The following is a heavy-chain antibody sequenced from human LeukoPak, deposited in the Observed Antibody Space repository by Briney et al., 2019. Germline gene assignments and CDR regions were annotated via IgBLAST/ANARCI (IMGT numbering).Heavy chain of an antibody. D-gene: IGHD4-23*01. CDR3: AKDLNDGGNSGVY. CDR2: INGSGGST. V-gene: IGHV3-23*01. Sequence: GGSLRLSCAASGFTFSSIAMSWVRQAPGNGLEWVSAINGSGGSTYYADSVKGRFTISRDNSKNSLYLQMNSLRAEDTAVYYCAKDLNDGGNSGVYWGQGTLVTVSS. J-gene: IGHJ4*02. CDR1: GFTFSSIA.